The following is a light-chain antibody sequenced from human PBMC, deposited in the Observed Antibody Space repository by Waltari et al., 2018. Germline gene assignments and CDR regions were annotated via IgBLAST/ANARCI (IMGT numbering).Light chain of an antibody. V-gene: IGLV3-9*01. Sequence: SFDVTQTVSVSVALGQTARITCGGNNIGRMNVHWYQQRPGQAPVLVIYSNDNRPSGSPERFSGSNSGNTATLTISRAQAGDEADYYCQVWDDRNAEFAGGTKVTVL. J-gene: IGLJ3*02. CDR3: QVWDDRNAE. CDR1: NIGRMN. CDR2: SND.